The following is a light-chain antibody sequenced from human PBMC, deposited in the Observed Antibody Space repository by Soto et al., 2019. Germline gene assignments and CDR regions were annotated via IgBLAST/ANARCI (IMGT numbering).Light chain of an antibody. J-gene: IGLJ1*01. CDR3: AAGDDSLSGRV. CDR2: KNN. Sequence: QSVLTQPPSASGTPGQRVSISCSGGSSNIGSHNVYWYQQLPGTAPKLLIFKNNQRPSGVPDRFSGSKSGTSASLAISGLRSEDEADYYCAAGDDSLSGRVFGTGTKVTVL. V-gene: IGLV1-47*01. CDR1: SSNIGSHN.